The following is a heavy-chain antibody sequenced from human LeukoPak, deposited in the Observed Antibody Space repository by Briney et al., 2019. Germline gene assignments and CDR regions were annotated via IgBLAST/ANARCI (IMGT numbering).Heavy chain of an antibody. Sequence: GGSLRLSCAASGFTFSSYWMHWVRQAPGKGLVWVSRIKRDGSTTTYADSVKGRFTISRDNAKHTLYLQMNSLRAEDTAVDYCARDRYGDKSGNWFDPWGQGSLVTVSS. D-gene: IGHD4-23*01. CDR3: ARDRYGDKSGNWFDP. CDR1: GFTFSSYW. J-gene: IGHJ5*02. CDR2: IKRDGSTT. V-gene: IGHV3-74*01.